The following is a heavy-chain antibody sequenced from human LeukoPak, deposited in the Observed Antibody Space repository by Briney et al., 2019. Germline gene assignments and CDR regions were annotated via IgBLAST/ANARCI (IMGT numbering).Heavy chain of an antibody. CDR1: GFTFDDYA. V-gene: IGHV3-9*01. Sequence: PGGSLRLSCAASGFTFDDYAMHWVRQAPGKGLEWVSGISWNSGSIGYADSVKGRFTISRDNAKNSLYLQMNSLRAEDTALYYCARSGGSCYSACGGGEKEFDYWGQGTLVTVSS. CDR2: ISWNSGSI. D-gene: IGHD2-15*01. J-gene: IGHJ4*02. CDR3: ARSGGSCYSACGGGEKEFDY.